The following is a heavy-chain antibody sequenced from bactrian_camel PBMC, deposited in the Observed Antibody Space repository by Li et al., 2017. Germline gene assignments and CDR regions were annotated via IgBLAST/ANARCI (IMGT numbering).Heavy chain of an antibody. CDR1: GHSFDATD. V-gene: IGHV3S63*01. J-gene: IGHJ6*01. D-gene: IGHD5*01. CDR3: ATGDAGVGSDCPRTGPSGY. CDR2: SRSNGGP. Sequence: VQLVESRGGSVQAGETLTLSCLASGHSFDATDIGWHRQAPGDKCELVSFSRSNGGPYYADSVKGRFIISRDTAKNTVYLRMNGLKPEDTGVYYCATGDAGVGSDCPRTGPSGYWGQGTQVTVS.